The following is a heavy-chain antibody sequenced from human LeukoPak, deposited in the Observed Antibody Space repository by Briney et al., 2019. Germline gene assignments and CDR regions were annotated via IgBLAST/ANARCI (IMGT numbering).Heavy chain of an antibody. Sequence: GSLRLSCAASGFTFSNAWMSWVRQAPGKGLEWVGRIKSKTDGGTTDYAAPVKGRFTISRDDSKNTLYLQMNSLKTEDTAVYYCTTDLVVVAVTGFDPWGQGTLVTVSS. CDR1: GFTFSNAW. CDR2: IKSKTDGGTT. J-gene: IGHJ5*02. V-gene: IGHV3-15*01. CDR3: TTDLVVVAVTGFDP. D-gene: IGHD2-15*01.